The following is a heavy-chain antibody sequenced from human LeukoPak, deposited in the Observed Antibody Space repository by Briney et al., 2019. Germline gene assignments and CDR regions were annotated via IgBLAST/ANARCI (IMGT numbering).Heavy chain of an antibody. D-gene: IGHD2-15*01. J-gene: IGHJ1*01. CDR3: ARGAPVVVPSDYGPGYFRL. CDR2: NNPGGAST. V-gene: IGHV1-46*01. Sequence: GASVKVSCKASGYIFTSYYMHWLRQAPGHRLEWMGINNPGGASTSYAQKFQGRVTMTRDTSTSTVYMELSSLRSEDTAVYYCARGAPVVVPSDYGPGYFRLWGQGTLVTVSS. CDR1: GYIFTSYY.